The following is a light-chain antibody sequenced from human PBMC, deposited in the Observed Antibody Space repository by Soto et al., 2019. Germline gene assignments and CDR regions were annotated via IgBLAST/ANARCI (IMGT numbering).Light chain of an antibody. Sequence: QSVLTQPASVSGSPGQSITISCTGTSRDVGGYNYVSWYQHHPGKAPKLMIYDVSNRPSGVSNRFSGSKSGNTASLTISGLQAEDEADYYCSSYTSSSTRVFGGGTKLTVL. J-gene: IGLJ2*01. V-gene: IGLV2-14*03. CDR2: DVS. CDR3: SSYTSSSTRV. CDR1: SRDVGGYNY.